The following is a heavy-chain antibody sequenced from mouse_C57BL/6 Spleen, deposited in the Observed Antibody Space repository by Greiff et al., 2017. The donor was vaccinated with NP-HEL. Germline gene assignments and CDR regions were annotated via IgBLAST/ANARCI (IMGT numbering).Heavy chain of an antibody. Sequence: QVQLQQPGAELVKPGASVKLSCKASGYTFTSYWMHWVKQRPGQGLEWIGMIHPNSGSTNYNEKFKSKATLTVDKSSSTAYMQLSSLTSEDSAVYYCARSGNYEDAMDYWGQGTSVTVSS. J-gene: IGHJ4*01. CDR2: IHPNSGST. V-gene: IGHV1-64*01. D-gene: IGHD2-1*01. CDR1: GYTFTSYW. CDR3: ARSGNYEDAMDY.